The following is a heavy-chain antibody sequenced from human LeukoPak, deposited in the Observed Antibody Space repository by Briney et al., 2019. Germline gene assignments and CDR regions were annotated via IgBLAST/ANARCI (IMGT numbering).Heavy chain of an antibody. J-gene: IGHJ3*02. CDR1: GGSISSYY. D-gene: IGHD2-2*01. CDR2: IYTSGST. V-gene: IGHV4-4*07. Sequence: SETLSLTCTVSGGSISSYYWRWIRQPAGKGLEWIGRIYTSGSTNYNPSLKSRVTMSVDTSKNQFSLKLSSVTAADTAVYYCARDCSSTSCSDAFDIWGQGTMVTVSS. CDR3: ARDCSSTSCSDAFDI.